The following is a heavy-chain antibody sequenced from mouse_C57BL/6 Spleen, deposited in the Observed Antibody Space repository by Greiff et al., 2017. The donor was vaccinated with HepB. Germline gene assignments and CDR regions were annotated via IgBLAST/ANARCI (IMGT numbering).Heavy chain of an antibody. Sequence: QVQLQQPGAELVKPGASVKMSCKASGYTFTSYWITWVKQRPGQGLEWIGDIYPGSGSTTYNEKFKGKATLTVDTSSSTADMQLSSLTSEDSAVYYCASPLYYGSSHWYFDVWGTGTTVTVSS. CDR2: IYPGSGST. J-gene: IGHJ1*03. V-gene: IGHV1-55*01. D-gene: IGHD1-1*01. CDR3: ASPLYYGSSHWYFDV. CDR1: GYTFTSYW.